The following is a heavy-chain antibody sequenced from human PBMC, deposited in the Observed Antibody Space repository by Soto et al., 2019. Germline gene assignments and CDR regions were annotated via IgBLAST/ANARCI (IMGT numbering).Heavy chain of an antibody. J-gene: IGHJ5*02. CDR1: GGSISSGGYY. D-gene: IGHD3-3*02. CDR3: ARDPSRHLGRWFDP. V-gene: IGHV4-31*03. Sequence: QVQLQESGPGLVKPSQTLSLTCTVSGGSISSGGYYWSWLRQHPGKGLEWIGYIYYSGSTYYNPSLQSRVTIAVDTSKNQFSLKLRSVSAADTAVYYCARDPSRHLGRWFDPWGQGTLVAVSS. CDR2: IYYSGST.